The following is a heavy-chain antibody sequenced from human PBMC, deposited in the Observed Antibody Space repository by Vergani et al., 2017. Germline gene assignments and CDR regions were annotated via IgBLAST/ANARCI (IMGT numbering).Heavy chain of an antibody. CDR3: AKTNYGGNADGMDV. V-gene: IGHV3-30*02. CDR1: GFTFSRYG. CDR2: IRYDGNNK. D-gene: IGHD4-23*01. Sequence: VQLVESGGGLIHPGGSLRLSCTASGFTFSRYGMHWVRQAPGKGLEWVAFIRYDGNNKYYVDSVKGRFTISRDNSKNTLYLQMNSLRAEDTAVYFCAKTNYGGNADGMDVWGQGTTVTVSS. J-gene: IGHJ6*02.